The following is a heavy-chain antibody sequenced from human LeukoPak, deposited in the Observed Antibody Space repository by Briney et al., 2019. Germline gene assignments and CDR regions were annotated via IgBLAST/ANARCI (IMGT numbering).Heavy chain of an antibody. V-gene: IGHV3-11*04. D-gene: IGHD6-19*01. CDR2: ISSSGFTI. CDR3: ARSSGWSVPVDY. Sequence: GGSLRLSCAASGFTFSDYYMTWIRQAPGKGLEWLSYISSSGFTIDYADSVKGRFTIPRDNAKKSLDLQMNSLRAEDTAVYYCARSSGWSVPVDYWGQGTLVTVSS. J-gene: IGHJ4*02. CDR1: GFTFSDYY.